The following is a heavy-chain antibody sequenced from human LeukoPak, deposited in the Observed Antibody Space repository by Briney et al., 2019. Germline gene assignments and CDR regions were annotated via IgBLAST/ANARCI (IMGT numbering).Heavy chain of an antibody. CDR2: INPNTGGT. V-gene: IGHV1-2*02. CDR3: ARGLNLDP. J-gene: IGHJ5*02. CDR1: GYTFTGYY. Sequence: ASVKVSFKASGYTFTGYYMHWVRQAPGQGLEWLGWINPNTGGTNYAQKFQGRVTMTRDTSISTAYMELSSLRSDDTAVYYCARGLNLDPWGQGTLVTVSS.